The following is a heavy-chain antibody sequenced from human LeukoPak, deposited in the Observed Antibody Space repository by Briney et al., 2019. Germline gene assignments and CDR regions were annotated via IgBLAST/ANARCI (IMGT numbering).Heavy chain of an antibody. CDR1: GGSISSYY. D-gene: IGHD3-22*01. CDR3: ATGYDTTYFDY. V-gene: IGHV4-59*08. J-gene: IGHJ4*02. Sequence: PSETLSLTCTVSGGSISSYYWSWIRQPPGKGLEWIGYIYYSGSTYYNPSLKSRVTISVDTSKNQFSLKLSSVTAADTAVYYCATGYDTTYFDYWGQGTLVTVSS. CDR2: IYYSGST.